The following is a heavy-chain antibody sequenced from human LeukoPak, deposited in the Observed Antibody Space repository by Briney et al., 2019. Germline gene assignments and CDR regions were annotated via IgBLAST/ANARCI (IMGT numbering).Heavy chain of an antibody. CDR3: ARAPAYYDFNYFDY. V-gene: IGHV3-30-3*01. CDR2: ILNDGSNK. D-gene: IGHD3-3*01. Sequence: GGSLRLSCAASGFTFSSYAIHWVRQAPGKGLEWVAVILNDGSNKKYADSVKGRFTISRDNSKNTLYLQMNSLRTEDTAVYYCARAPAYYDFNYFDYWGQGTLVTVSS. J-gene: IGHJ4*02. CDR1: GFTFSSYA.